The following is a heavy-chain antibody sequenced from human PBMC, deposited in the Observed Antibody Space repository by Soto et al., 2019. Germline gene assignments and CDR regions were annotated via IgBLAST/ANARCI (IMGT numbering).Heavy chain of an antibody. D-gene: IGHD2-21*01. CDR3: ASFSDSPLYYFDY. CDR2: IYYSGSN. V-gene: IGHV4-59*01. Sequence: QVQLQESGPGLVKPSETLSLTCTVSGGSISSYYWSWIRQPPGKGLEWIGYIYYSGSNNYNPSLKSRVTISVDTSKNQFSLKLSSVTAADTAVYYCASFSDSPLYYFDYWGQGTLVTVSS. CDR1: GGSISSYY. J-gene: IGHJ4*02.